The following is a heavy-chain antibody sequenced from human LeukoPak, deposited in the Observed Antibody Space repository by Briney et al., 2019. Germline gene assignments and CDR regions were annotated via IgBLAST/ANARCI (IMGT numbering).Heavy chain of an antibody. V-gene: IGHV1-2*02. Sequence: ASVKVSCKASGYTFTGYYMHWVRQAPGQGLEWMGWINPNSGGTNYAQKFQGRVTMTRDTSISTAYVELSRLRSDDTAVYYCARVRQRITMVRGVIIGGFDPWGQGTLVTVSS. J-gene: IGHJ5*02. CDR1: GYTFTGYY. CDR3: ARVRQRITMVRGVIIGGFDP. CDR2: INPNSGGT. D-gene: IGHD3-10*01.